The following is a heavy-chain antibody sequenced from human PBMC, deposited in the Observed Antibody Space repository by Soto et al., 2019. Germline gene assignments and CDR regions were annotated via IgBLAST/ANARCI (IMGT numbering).Heavy chain of an antibody. V-gene: IGHV3-30*18. CDR1: GFTFSSFG. CDR3: AKGRFDVVTISPFDH. J-gene: IGHJ4*01. D-gene: IGHD3-3*02. Sequence: LRLSCAASGFTFSSFGMHWVRQAPGKGLEWVAVISYDGTEEKYADSVKGRATVSRDNSKNTVYLQMNRLRGDDSAIYYCAKGRFDVVTISPFDHWGQGTLVTVSS. CDR2: ISYDGTEE.